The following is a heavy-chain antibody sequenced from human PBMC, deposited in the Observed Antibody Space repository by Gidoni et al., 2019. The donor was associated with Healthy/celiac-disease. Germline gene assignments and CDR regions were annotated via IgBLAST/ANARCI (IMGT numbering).Heavy chain of an antibody. CDR3: ARDLIVTAPTERTDY. CDR1: GFTFSSYG. Sequence: QVQLVESGGGVVHPGRSLRLSCAASGFTFSSYGMHWVRQAPGKGLEWVAVIWYDGSNKYYADSVKGRFTISRDNSKNTLYLQMNSLRAEDTAVYYCARDLIVTAPTERTDYWGQGTLVTVSS. D-gene: IGHD2-21*02. J-gene: IGHJ4*02. CDR2: IWYDGSNK. V-gene: IGHV3-33*01.